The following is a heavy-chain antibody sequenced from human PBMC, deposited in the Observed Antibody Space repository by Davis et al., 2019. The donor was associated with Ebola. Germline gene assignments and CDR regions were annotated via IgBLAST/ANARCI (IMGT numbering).Heavy chain of an antibody. V-gene: IGHV3-23*01. D-gene: IGHD3-9*01. CDR3: AKVGGDTRYFDASLPLEAFDM. Sequence: PGASLILSCTASGFTFSNYAMSWVRQAPGKGLEWVSTLSGSGGNTYYADSVKGRFTISRDNSKNTLHLLMSSLRAEDTALYYCAKVGGDTRYFDASLPLEAFDMWGQGTKVTVSS. CDR1: GFTFSNYA. CDR2: LSGSGGNT. J-gene: IGHJ3*02.